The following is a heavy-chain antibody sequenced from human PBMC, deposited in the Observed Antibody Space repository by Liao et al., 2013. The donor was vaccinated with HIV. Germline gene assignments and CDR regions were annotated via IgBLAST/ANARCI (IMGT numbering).Heavy chain of an antibody. Sequence: QVLLQESGPGLVKPSETLSLNCTVSGGSISSYYWSWIRQPAGKGLEWIGRMYTSGSTNFNPSFKSRVAMSIDTSKSQFSLILNSVTAADTAVYYCARQRVLMGFDAFDIWGQGTMVTVS. CDR3: ARQRVLMGFDAFDI. CDR1: GGSISSYY. CDR2: MYTSGST. V-gene: IGHV4-4*07. J-gene: IGHJ3*02. D-gene: IGHD3-9*01.